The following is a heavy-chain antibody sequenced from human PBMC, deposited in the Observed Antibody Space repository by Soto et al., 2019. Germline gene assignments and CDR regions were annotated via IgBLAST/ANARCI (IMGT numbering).Heavy chain of an antibody. CDR1: GGSISSSSYY. J-gene: IGHJ5*02. CDR3: ARLGLYSRYNWFDP. D-gene: IGHD6-13*01. Sequence: SETLSLTCTVSGGSISSSSYYWGWIRQPPGKGLEWIGSIYYSGSTYYNPSLKSRVTISVDTSKNQFSLKLSSVTAADTAVYYCARLGLYSRYNWFDPWGQGTLVTVSS. CDR2: IYYSGST. V-gene: IGHV4-39*01.